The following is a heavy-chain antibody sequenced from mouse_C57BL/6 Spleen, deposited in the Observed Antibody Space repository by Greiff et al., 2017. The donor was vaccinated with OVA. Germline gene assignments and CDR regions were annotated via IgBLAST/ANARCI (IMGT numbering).Heavy chain of an antibody. J-gene: IGHJ4*01. D-gene: IGHD1-1*01. CDR2: IDPSDSYT. V-gene: IGHV1-69*01. CDR3: ARSDYYGSSGRAMDY. CDR1: GYTFTSYW. Sequence: VQLQQPGAELVMPGASVKLSCKASGYTFTSYWMHWVKQRPGQGLEWIGEIDPSDSYTNYNQKFKGKSTLTVDKSSSTAYMQLSSLTSEDSAVYYCARSDYYGSSGRAMDYWGQGTSVTVSS.